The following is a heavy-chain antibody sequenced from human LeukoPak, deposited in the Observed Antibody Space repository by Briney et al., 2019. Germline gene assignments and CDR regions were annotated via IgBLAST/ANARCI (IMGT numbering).Heavy chain of an antibody. J-gene: IGHJ4*02. CDR3: ARGAMATTPFFDY. CDR2: VYCTGST. Sequence: SETLSLTCPVSGGSISNYYYWTWIRQPPGKGLEWIGYVYCTGSTNFNPSLKSRVTMSLDTSRNQFSLKLTSLTAADTAVYYCARGAMATTPFFDYWGQGTLVTVSS. D-gene: IGHD5-24*01. V-gene: IGHV4-59*01. CDR1: GGSISNYY.